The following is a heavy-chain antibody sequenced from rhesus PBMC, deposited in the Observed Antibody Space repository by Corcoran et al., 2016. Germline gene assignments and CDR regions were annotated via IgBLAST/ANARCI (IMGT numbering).Heavy chain of an antibody. V-gene: IGHV4-173*01. D-gene: IGHD3-16*01. Sequence: QVQLQESGPGLVKPSETLSLTCAVSGGSISSNYWTWIRPPPGKGLEWIGRSSGSGGRTDYNPSLKSRVTISTDTSKKQFSLKVSSVTAADTAVYYCARNSYSGSYYLDYWGQGVLVTVSS. CDR3: ARNSYSGSYYLDY. J-gene: IGHJ4*01. CDR2: SSGSGGRT. CDR1: GGSISSNY.